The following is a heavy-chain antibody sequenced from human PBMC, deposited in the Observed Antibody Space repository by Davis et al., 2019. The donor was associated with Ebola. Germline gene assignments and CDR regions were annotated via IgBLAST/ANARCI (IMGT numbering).Heavy chain of an antibody. Sequence: PSETLSLTCTVSGGSISSYYWSWIRQPPGEGLEWIGYIYYSGSTNYNPSLKSRVTISVDTSKNQFSLKLSSVTAADTAVYYCARHGGYCSSTSCYPNYYYYGMDVWGQGTTVTVSS. D-gene: IGHD2-2*01. CDR1: GGSISSYY. CDR2: IYYSGST. V-gene: IGHV4-59*08. CDR3: ARHGGYCSSTSCYPNYYYYGMDV. J-gene: IGHJ6*02.